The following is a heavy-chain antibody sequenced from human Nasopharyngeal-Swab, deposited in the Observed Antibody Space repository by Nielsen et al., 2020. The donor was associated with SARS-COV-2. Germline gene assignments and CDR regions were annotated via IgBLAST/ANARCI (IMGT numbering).Heavy chain of an antibody. V-gene: IGHV3-30*03. Sequence: GGSLRLSCAASGFTFSSYGMHWVRQAPAKGLEWVAVISYDGSNKYYADSVKGRFTISRDNSKNTLYLQMNSLRAEDTAIYYCARRYCSSTSCLFDYWGQGTLVTVSS. CDR1: GFTFSSYG. CDR2: ISYDGSNK. D-gene: IGHD2-2*01. J-gene: IGHJ4*02. CDR3: ARRYCSSTSCLFDY.